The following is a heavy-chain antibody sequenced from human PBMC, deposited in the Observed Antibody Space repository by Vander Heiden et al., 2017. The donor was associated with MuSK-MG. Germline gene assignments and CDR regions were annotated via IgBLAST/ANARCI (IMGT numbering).Heavy chain of an antibody. J-gene: IGHJ3*02. V-gene: IGHV1-2*02. Sequence: QVQLVQSGAEVKKPGASVKVSCKASGYTFTGYYMHWVRQAPGQGLEWMGWINPNSGGTNYAQKFQGRVTMTRDTSISTAYMELSRLRSDDTAVYYCARESEGEESIAAAGTFDAFDIWGQGTMVTVSS. CDR1: GYTFTGYY. D-gene: IGHD6-13*01. CDR3: ARESEGEESIAAAGTFDAFDI. CDR2: INPNSGGT.